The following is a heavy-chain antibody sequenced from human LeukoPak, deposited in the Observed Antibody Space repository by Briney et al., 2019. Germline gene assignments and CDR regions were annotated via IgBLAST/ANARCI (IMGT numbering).Heavy chain of an antibody. D-gene: IGHD5-18*01. CDR2: IYSGDIT. J-gene: IGHJ4*02. Sequence: QSGGSLRLSCAVSGLSLNSLWMHWVRQAPGQGLMWVSVIYSGDITYYADSVKGRFTISRDNSKNTLYLQMNSLRAEDTAVYYCARGSGYNYGFPDYRGQGTLVTVSS. V-gene: IGHV3-53*01. CDR3: ARGSGYNYGFPDY. CDR1: GLSLNSLW.